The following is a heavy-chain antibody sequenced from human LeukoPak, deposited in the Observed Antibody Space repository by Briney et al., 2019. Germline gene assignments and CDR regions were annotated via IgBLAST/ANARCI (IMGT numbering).Heavy chain of an antibody. V-gene: IGHV3-7*01. D-gene: IGHD6-6*01. Sequence: GGSLRLSCAASGFTFSIYWMSWVRQAPGKGLEWVANIKQDGSEKYYVDSVKGRFTISRDNAKNSLYLQMNSLRAEDTAVYYCARTPGGIAARQGNYYYYYYMDVWGKGTTVTVSS. CDR2: IKQDGSEK. CDR1: GFTFSIYW. J-gene: IGHJ6*03. CDR3: ARTPGGIAARQGNYYYYYYMDV.